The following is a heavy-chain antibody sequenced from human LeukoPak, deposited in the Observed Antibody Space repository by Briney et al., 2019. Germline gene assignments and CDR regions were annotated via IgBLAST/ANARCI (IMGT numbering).Heavy chain of an antibody. CDR2: IKHDGSEI. CDR3: ARSRYCRGGSCYSDY. V-gene: IGHV3-7*04. Sequence: WGSLRLSCAASGFTFSSYWMSWVRQAPGQGLEWVANIKHDGSEIYSVDSLKGRFTFSRDNAKNSLYLQMNSRRAEDTAVYYCARSRYCRGGSCYSDYWGQGTLVTVSS. CDR1: GFTFSSYW. D-gene: IGHD2-15*01. J-gene: IGHJ4*02.